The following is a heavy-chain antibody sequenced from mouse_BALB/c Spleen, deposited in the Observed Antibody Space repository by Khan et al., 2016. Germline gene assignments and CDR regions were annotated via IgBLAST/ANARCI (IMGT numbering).Heavy chain of an antibody. J-gene: IGHJ4*01. D-gene: IGHD2-2*01. Sequence: EVQLQESGPELMKPGASVKISCKASGYSFTSYYMHWEKQSHGKSLEWIGYIDPFNGGTSYNQKFKGKATLTVDKSSSTAYMHLSSLTSEDSAVYYCAREERLDYYAMDYWGHGTTVTVSS. CDR1: GYSFTSYY. V-gene: IGHV1S135*01. CDR2: IDPFNGGT. CDR3: AREERLDYYAMDY.